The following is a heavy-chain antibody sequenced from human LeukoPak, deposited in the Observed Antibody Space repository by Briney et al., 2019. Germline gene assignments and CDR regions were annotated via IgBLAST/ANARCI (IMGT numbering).Heavy chain of an antibody. CDR2: IYYSGST. J-gene: IGHJ4*02. Sequence: PSETLSLTCTVSGGSISSYYWSWIRQPPGKGLEWIGYIYYSGSTNYNPSLKSRVTISVDTSKNQFSLKLSSVTAADTAVYYCARSTTIFGVVIITEFDYWGQGTLVTVSS. CDR3: ARSTTIFGVVIITEFDY. V-gene: IGHV4-59*01. D-gene: IGHD3-3*01. CDR1: GGSISSYY.